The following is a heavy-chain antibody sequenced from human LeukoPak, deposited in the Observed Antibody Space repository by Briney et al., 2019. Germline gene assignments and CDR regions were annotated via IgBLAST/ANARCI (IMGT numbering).Heavy chain of an antibody. V-gene: IGHV1-8*01. Sequence: GASVKVSCKASGYTFTSYDINWVRQATGQGLEWMGWMNPNSGNTGYAQKFQGRVTMTRNTSISTAYMELSSLRSEDTAVYYCARCNFWSDYYYYGMDVWGQGTTVTVSS. D-gene: IGHD3-3*01. CDR1: GYTFTSYD. CDR2: MNPNSGNT. J-gene: IGHJ6*02. CDR3: ARCNFWSDYYYYGMDV.